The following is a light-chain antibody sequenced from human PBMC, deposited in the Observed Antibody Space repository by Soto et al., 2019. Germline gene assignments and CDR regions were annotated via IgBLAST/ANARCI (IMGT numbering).Light chain of an antibody. J-gene: IGKJ1*01. Sequence: DIQMTQSPSTLSASVGDRVTITCRASQSISRWLAWYQQKPGKAPKVLIWDATTLHRGVPSRFSGSGFGTEFTPTISSLQPDDFATYYCQQYNDYSTWTFGQGTKVDIK. CDR3: QQYNDYSTWT. V-gene: IGKV1-5*01. CDR2: DAT. CDR1: QSISRW.